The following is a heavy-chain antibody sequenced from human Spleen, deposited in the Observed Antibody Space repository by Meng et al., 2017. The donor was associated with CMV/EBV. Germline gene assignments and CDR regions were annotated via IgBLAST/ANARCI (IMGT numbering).Heavy chain of an antibody. Sequence: ASVKVFCKGSGGTFNDHDMNWVRQAPGQGLEWMGWINPNSGGTNYAQKFQGRVTMTRDTSISTAYMELSRLRSDDTAVYYCARDMSPDDYGDVYFDYWGQGTLVTVSS. D-gene: IGHD4-17*01. CDR1: GGTFNDHD. CDR2: INPNSGGT. V-gene: IGHV1-2*02. CDR3: ARDMSPDDYGDVYFDY. J-gene: IGHJ4*02.